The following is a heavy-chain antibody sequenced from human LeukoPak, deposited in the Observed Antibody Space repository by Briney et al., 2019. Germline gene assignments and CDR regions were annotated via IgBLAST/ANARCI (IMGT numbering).Heavy chain of an antibody. CDR2: INHSGST. CDR1: GGSFGGYY. CDR3: AREGFCTNGVCLPPPSAFWFDP. V-gene: IGHV4-34*01. J-gene: IGHJ5*02. Sequence: SETLSLTCAVYGGSFGGYYWSWIRQPPGKGLEWIGEINHSGSTNYNPPLKSRVTISVDTSKNQFSLKLSHVTAADTAVYYCAREGFCTNGVCLPPPSAFWFDPWGQGTLVTVSS. D-gene: IGHD2-8*01.